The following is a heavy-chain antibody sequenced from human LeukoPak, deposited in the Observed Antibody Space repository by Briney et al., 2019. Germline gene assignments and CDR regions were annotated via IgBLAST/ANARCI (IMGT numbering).Heavy chain of an antibody. CDR3: ARTYGDYGWYNWFDP. D-gene: IGHD4-17*01. V-gene: IGHV1-69*13. CDR1: GGTFSSYA. Sequence: SVKVSCKASGGTFSSYAISWVRQAPGQGLEWMGGIIPIFGTANYAQKFQGRVTITADESTSTAYMELSSLRSEDTAVYYCARTYGDYGWYNWFDPWGQGTLVTVSS. CDR2: IIPIFGTA. J-gene: IGHJ5*02.